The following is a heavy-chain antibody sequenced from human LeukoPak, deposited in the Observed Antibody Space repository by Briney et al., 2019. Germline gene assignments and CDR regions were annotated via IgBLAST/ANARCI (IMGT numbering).Heavy chain of an antibody. J-gene: IGHJ4*02. CDR2: IYSGGST. Sequence: PSQTLSLTCTVSGGSISSGGYYWSWVRQAPGKGLEWVSVIYSGGSTYYADSVKGRFSISRDNSKNTLYLQMNSLRAEDTAVYYCARGQWKCDYWGQGTLVTVSS. D-gene: IGHD6-19*01. CDR3: ARGQWKCDY. V-gene: IGHV3-53*01. CDR1: GGSISSGGYY.